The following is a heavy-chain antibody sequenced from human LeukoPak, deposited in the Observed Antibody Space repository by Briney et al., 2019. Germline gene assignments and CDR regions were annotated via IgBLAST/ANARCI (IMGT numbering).Heavy chain of an antibody. CDR2: INPNSGGT. J-gene: IGHJ4*02. V-gene: IGHV1-2*02. D-gene: IGHD1-1*01. CDR1: GYTFTDSY. Sequence: ASVKVSCKASGYTFTDSYMHWVRQAPGQGLEWMGWINPNSGGTNYAQTFQGRVTMSRDTSITTAYMELSRLRSDDTAVYYCARDPPYNWNDGADNFDYWGQGTLVTVSS. CDR3: ARDPPYNWNDGADNFDY.